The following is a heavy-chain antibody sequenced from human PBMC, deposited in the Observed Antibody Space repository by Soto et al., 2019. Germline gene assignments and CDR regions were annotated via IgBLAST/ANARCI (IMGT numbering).Heavy chain of an antibody. V-gene: IGHV3-11*01. CDR2: ISSSDNII. D-gene: IGHD3-22*01. CDR1: GFIFSDYY. J-gene: IGHJ4*02. Sequence: GSLRLSCAASGFIFSDYYMSWIRQAPGKGLEWISYISSSDNIIYYADSVKGRFTISRDNAKNSLYLQMNSLRAEDTAVYYCARDRGYYDSSGYFDYWGQGTLVTVSS. CDR3: ARDRGYYDSSGYFDY.